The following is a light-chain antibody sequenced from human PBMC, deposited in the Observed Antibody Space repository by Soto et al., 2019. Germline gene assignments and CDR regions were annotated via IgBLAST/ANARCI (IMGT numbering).Light chain of an antibody. CDR2: KAS. CDR1: QSVPVL. V-gene: IGKV1-5*03. J-gene: IGKJ1*01. CDR3: QHYNSYSEA. Sequence: DIQMTQSPSTLSASVGDRVTLTCRASQSVPVLVAWYQQRPGKAPKLLIYKASTLKSGVPSRFSGSGSGTEFTLTISSLQPDDFATYYCQHYNSYSEAFGQGTKVDI.